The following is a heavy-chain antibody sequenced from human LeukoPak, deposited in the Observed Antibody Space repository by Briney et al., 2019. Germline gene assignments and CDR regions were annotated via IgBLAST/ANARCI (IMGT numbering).Heavy chain of an antibody. D-gene: IGHD1-26*01. CDR1: GGSISSTSYY. CDR3: ARHNLSGGTYYGGVDY. CDR2: IYYSGST. J-gene: IGHJ4*02. V-gene: IGHV4-39*01. Sequence: SGTLSLTCTVSGGSISSTSYYWGWIRQPPGKGLEWIGSIYYSGSTYYNPSLKSRVTISVDTSKNQFSLKLSSVTAADTAVYYCARHNLSGGTYYGGVDYWGQGTLVTVSS.